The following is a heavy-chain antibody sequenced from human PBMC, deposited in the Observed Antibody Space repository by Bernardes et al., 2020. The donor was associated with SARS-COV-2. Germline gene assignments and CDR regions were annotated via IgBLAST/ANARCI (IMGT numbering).Heavy chain of an antibody. CDR1: GFSLSTSGVA. D-gene: IGHD2-15*01. CDR2: IYSDDDK. J-gene: IGHJ4*02. CDR3: ARDLWDCSGGSCYLFFDY. V-gene: IGHV2-5*02. Sequence: GPTLVKPTQTLTLTCTFSGFSLSTSGVAVGWIRQPPGKALEWLALIYSDDDKRYSPTLKSRLTITKDTSKNQVVLTLTNVDPLDTATYYCARDLWDCSGGSCYLFFDYWGQGTLVTVSS.